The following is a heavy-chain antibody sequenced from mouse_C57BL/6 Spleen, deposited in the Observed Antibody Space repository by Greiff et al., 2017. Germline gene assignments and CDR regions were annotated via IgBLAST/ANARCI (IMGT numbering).Heavy chain of an antibody. CDR3: ARERGLRGYAMDY. D-gene: IGHD3-1*01. V-gene: IGHV5-17*01. Sequence: EVMLVESGGGLVKPGGSLKLSCAASGFTFSDYGMHWVRPAPEKGLEWVAYISSGGSTIYYADTVKGRFTISSDNAKNTLFLQMTSLRSEDTAMYYCARERGLRGYAMDYWGQGTSVTVSS. J-gene: IGHJ4*01. CDR1: GFTFSDYG. CDR2: ISSGGSTI.